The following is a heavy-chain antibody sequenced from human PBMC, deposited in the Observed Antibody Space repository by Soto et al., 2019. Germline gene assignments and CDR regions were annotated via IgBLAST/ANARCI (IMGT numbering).Heavy chain of an antibody. CDR2: ISGSGGT. V-gene: IGHV3-23*01. J-gene: IGHJ2*01. D-gene: IGHD3-10*01. CDR1: GFPFLNYD. CDR3: AKDRQGSGPDFDL. Sequence: GGSLRLSCVASGFPFLNYDMHWVRQAPGKGLEWVAGISGSGGTFDANSVRGRFTISKDDSKNTLYLQMNSLRVEDTALYYCAKDRQGSGPDFDLWGRGTLVTVSS.